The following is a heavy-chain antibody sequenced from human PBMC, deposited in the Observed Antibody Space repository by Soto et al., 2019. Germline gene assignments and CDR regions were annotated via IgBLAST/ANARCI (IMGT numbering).Heavy chain of an antibody. Sequence: ASVKVSCKASGYTFTSYGISWARQAPGQGLEWMGWISAYNGNTNYAQKLQGRVTMTTDTSTSTAYMELRSLRSDDTAVYYCARDVGPAAIQGYYYYGMDVWGQGTTVTVSS. D-gene: IGHD2-2*02. CDR2: ISAYNGNT. CDR3: ARDVGPAAIQGYYYYGMDV. V-gene: IGHV1-18*04. CDR1: GYTFTSYG. J-gene: IGHJ6*02.